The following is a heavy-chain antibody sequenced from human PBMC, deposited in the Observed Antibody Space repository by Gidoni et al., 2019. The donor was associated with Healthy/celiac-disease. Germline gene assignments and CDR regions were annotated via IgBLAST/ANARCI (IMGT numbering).Heavy chain of an antibody. CDR3: ARGRYHDSSGFPY. Sequence: QVQLQQWGAGLLKPSETLSLTCAMSGPSFSGYYWSWIRQSPGRGLEWIAEITHTGSTNYKPSLRSRVTISVDASKNQLSLQLRSVTAADTAVYYCARGRYHDSSGFPYWGQGTLVTVSS. J-gene: IGHJ4*02. CDR2: ITHTGST. V-gene: IGHV4-34*01. CDR1: GPSFSGYY. D-gene: IGHD3-22*01.